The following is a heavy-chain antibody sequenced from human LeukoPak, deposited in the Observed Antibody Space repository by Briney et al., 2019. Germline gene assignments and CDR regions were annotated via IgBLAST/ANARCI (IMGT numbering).Heavy chain of an antibody. V-gene: IGHV1-46*01. CDR3: VGRYSSGYYGAAFDI. D-gene: IGHD3-22*01. Sequence: ASVKVSCKASGYTFTSYYMHWVRQAPGQGLEWMGIINPSGGSTSYAQKFQGRVTMTRDMSTSTVYMELSSLRSEDTAVYYCVGRYSSGYYGAAFDIWGQGTMVTVSS. J-gene: IGHJ3*02. CDR1: GYTFTSYY. CDR2: INPSGGST.